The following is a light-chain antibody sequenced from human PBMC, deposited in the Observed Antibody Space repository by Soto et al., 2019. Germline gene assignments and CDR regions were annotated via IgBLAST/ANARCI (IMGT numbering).Light chain of an antibody. CDR2: DAS. CDR3: QQRSNWPPWT. J-gene: IGKJ1*01. CDR1: QSVSSY. Sequence: EIVLTQSPATLSLSPGERATLSCRASQSVSSYLACYQQKPGQAPRLLIYDASNRATGIPARFGGSGSGTDLTLTISSLEPEDFAVYYCQQRSNWPPWTFGQGTKVEIK. V-gene: IGKV3-11*01.